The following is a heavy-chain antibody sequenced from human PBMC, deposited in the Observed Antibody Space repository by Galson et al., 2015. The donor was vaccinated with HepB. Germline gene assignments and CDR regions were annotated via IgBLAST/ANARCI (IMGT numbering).Heavy chain of an antibody. D-gene: IGHD6-6*01. Sequence: SVKVSCKASGYTFTGYYMHWVRQAPGQGLEWMGWINPNSGGTNYAQKFQGRVTMTRDTSISTAYMELSRLRSDDTAVYYCARGAVLTARRREGGWFDPWGQGTLVTVSS. CDR1: GYTFTGYY. J-gene: IGHJ5*02. V-gene: IGHV1-2*02. CDR2: INPNSGGT. CDR3: ARGAVLTARRREGGWFDP.